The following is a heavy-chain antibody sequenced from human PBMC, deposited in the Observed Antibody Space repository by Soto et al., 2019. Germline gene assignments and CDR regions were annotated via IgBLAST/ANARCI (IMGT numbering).Heavy chain of an antibody. CDR2: INSYGSST. J-gene: IGHJ4*02. CDR3: AKDGRLGQFYY. CDR1: GFTLRGYW. V-gene: IGHV3-74*01. Sequence: EVQLVESGGGLVQPGGSLRLSCAASGFTLRGYWMHWVRQAPGKGLVWVSRINSYGSSTSYADSVKGRFTISRNNAKNTLSLQMNSLRAEDTAVYDCAKDGRLGQFYYWGQGTLVTASS. D-gene: IGHD1-1*01.